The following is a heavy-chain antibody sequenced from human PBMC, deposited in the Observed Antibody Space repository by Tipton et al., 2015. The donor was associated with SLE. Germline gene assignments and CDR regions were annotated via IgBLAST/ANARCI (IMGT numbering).Heavy chain of an antibody. CDR1: GFTFSSYS. D-gene: IGHD3-22*01. V-gene: IGHV3-7*03. CDR3: ARDDSSGPRAFDI. CDR2: IKQDGSEK. Sequence: GSLRLSCAASGFTFSSYSMNWVRQAPGKGLEWVANIKQDGSEKYYVDSVKGRFTISRDNAKNSLYLQMNSLRAEDTAVYYCARDDSSGPRAFDIWGQGTMVTVSS. J-gene: IGHJ3*02.